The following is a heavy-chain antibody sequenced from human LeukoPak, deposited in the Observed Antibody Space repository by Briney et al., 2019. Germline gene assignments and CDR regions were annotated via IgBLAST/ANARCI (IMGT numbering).Heavy chain of an antibody. CDR3: AGFTFFRGVITFDY. D-gene: IGHD3-10*01. CDR2: IYTSGGT. V-gene: IGHV4-4*07. J-gene: IGHJ4*02. Sequence: SETLSLTCTVSGGSISSYYWSWIRQPAGKGLEWIGRIYTSGGTYYNPSLRSRVSISVDTSKNQFSLKLSSVTAADTAVYSCAGFTFFRGVITFDYWGQGTLVTVSS. CDR1: GGSISSYY.